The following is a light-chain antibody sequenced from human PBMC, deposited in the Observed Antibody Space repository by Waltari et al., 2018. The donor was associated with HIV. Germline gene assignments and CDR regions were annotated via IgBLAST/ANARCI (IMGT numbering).Light chain of an antibody. Sequence: QSALTQPASVSGSPGQSITISCNGTSSDIGGYDYVSWYQQYPGKPPSPIIFGVTNRPSGVSTRFSGCKSGNRASLTISGLQAEDEADYYCTSYTSISPLAIFGGGTQVTVL. J-gene: IGLJ7*01. CDR1: SSDIGGYDY. CDR3: TSYTSISPLAI. CDR2: GVT. V-gene: IGLV2-14*01.